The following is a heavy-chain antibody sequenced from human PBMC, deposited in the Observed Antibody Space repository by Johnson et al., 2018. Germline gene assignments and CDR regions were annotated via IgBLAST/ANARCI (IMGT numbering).Heavy chain of an antibody. D-gene: IGHD2-2*01. V-gene: IGHV3-30*18. Sequence: QVQLVQSGGGVVQPGRSXRLSCAASGFTFSSYGMHWVRQAPGKGLEWVAVISYDGSNKYYADSVKGRFTISRDNSKNTLYLQMNSLRAEDTAVYYCAKGVVLMEYQDAFDIWGQGTMVTVSS. J-gene: IGHJ3*02. CDR3: AKGVVLMEYQDAFDI. CDR1: GFTFSSYG. CDR2: ISYDGSNK.